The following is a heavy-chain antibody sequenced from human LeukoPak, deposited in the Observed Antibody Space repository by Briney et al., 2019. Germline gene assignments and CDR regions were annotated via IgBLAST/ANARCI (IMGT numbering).Heavy chain of an antibody. CDR1: GFTFSSYA. J-gene: IGHJ4*02. CDR3: ARVVGSQVTAMRLDY. D-gene: IGHD2-21*02. Sequence: LRLSCAASGFTFSSYAMSWVRQAPGKGLEWIGYIYHSGSTYYNPPLKSRVTISVDRSKNQFSLKLSSVTAADTAVYYCARVVGSQVTAMRLDYWGQGTLVTVSS. CDR2: IYHSGST. V-gene: IGHV4-30-2*01.